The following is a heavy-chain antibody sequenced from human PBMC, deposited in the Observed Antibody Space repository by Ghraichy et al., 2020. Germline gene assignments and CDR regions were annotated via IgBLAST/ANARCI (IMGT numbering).Heavy chain of an antibody. CDR1: GFLFRTYT. CDR2: ISSGGTYI. V-gene: IGHV3-21*01. CDR3: ARDQDGSGTFSLGLDY. D-gene: IGHD3-10*01. Sequence: LSLTCAASGFLFRTYTMNWVRQAPGKGLEWVSSISSGGTYIYYADSVKGRFTISRDNAKNSLFLQMNSLTADDTAVYYCARDQDGSGTFSLGLDYWGQGTLVPVSS. J-gene: IGHJ4*02.